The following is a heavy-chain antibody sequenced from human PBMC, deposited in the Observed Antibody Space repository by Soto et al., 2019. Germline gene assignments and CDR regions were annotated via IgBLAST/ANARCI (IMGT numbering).Heavy chain of an antibody. J-gene: IGHJ6*02. Sequence: SQTLSRTCGISGESVSSNSAAWNWIRQSPSRGLEWLGRTYYRSKWYNDYAVSVKSRITINPDTSKNQFSLQLNSVTPEDTAVYYCATAGTYYYYGMDVWGQGTTVTVSS. D-gene: IGHD6-13*01. V-gene: IGHV6-1*01. CDR2: TYYRSKWYN. CDR3: ATAGTYYYYGMDV. CDR1: GESVSSNSAA.